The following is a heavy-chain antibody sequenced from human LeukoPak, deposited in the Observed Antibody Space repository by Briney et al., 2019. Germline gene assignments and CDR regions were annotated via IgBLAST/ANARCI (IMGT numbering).Heavy chain of an antibody. J-gene: IGHJ4*02. V-gene: IGHV3-30*02. CDR2: IRFDGSNK. D-gene: IGHD2-8*01. Sequence: PGGSLRLSCAASGFTFSSYGMHWVRQAPGKGLEWVTFIRFDGSNKYYADSVKGRFTISRDNSKNTLYLQMNSLRAEDTAVYYCALLMMYAIDFDSWGQGTLVTVSS. CDR1: GFTFSSYG. CDR3: ALLMMYAIDFDS.